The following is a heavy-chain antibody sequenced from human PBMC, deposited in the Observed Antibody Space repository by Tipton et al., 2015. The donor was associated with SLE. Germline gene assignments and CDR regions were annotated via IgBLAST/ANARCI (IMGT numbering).Heavy chain of an antibody. CDR1: GGSISSSSYY. CDR2: IYHSGST. V-gene: IGHV4-39*02. Sequence: LRLSCTVSGGSISSSSYYWGWIRQPPGKGLEWIGTIYHSGSTYYNPSLGSRVTISLDTSKNHFSLKLSSVTAADTAVYYCARDRDYYDSSRLLLEGFDVWGQGTMVTVSS. CDR3: ARDRDYYDSSRLLLEGFDV. J-gene: IGHJ3*01. D-gene: IGHD3-22*01.